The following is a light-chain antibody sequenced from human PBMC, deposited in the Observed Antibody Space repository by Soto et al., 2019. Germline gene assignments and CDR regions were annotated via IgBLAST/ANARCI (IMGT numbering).Light chain of an antibody. CDR1: SSDVGSYNL. Sequence: QSALTQPASVSGSPGQSITISCTGTSSDVGSYNLGSWYQQHPGKAPKLMIYEVTKRPSGVSNRFSGSKSGNTASLTISGLQAEDEADYYCCSYAVSNRVFGGGTKLTVL. CDR2: EVT. CDR3: CSYAVSNRV. V-gene: IGLV2-23*02. J-gene: IGLJ2*01.